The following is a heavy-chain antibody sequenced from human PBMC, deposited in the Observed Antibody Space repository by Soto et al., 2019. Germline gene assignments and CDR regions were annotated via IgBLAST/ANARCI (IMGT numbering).Heavy chain of an antibody. CDR3: AKEVRLRYFDWSPPDAFDI. Sequence: SLRLSCAVSGFTFSSYAMSWVRQAPGKGLEWVSAISGSGGSTYYADSVKGRFTISRDNSKNTLYLQMNSLRAEDTAVYYCAKEVRLRYFDWSPPDAFDIWGQGKMVTVSS. V-gene: IGHV3-23*01. CDR2: ISGSGGST. J-gene: IGHJ3*02. CDR1: GFTFSSYA. D-gene: IGHD3-9*01.